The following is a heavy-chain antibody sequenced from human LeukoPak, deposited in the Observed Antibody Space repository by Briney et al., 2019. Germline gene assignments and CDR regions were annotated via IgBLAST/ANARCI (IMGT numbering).Heavy chain of an antibody. J-gene: IGHJ4*02. CDR3: ARIERSSYSLGFDY. V-gene: IGHV4-61*01. D-gene: IGHD6-6*01. CDR2: VYYTGST. CDR1: GGSVSSSNYY. Sequence: SETLSLTCTVSGGSVSSSNYYWTWIRQPPGKGLEWIGYVYYTGSTNYNPSLKSRVTISVDTSKNQFSLKLTSVNDADTAVYYCARIERSSYSLGFDYWGQGTLVTVSS.